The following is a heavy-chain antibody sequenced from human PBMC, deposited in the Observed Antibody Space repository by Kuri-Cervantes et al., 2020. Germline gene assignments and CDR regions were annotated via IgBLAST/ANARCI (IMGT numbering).Heavy chain of an antibody. J-gene: IGHJ4*02. CDR2: ISYDGSNK. CDR1: GFTFSSYG. D-gene: IGHD1-26*01. V-gene: IGHV3-30*03. CDR3: ARSRIVGATPHFDY. Sequence: LPLTCAASGFTFSSYGMHWVRQAPGKGLEWVAVISYDGSNKYYADSVKGRFTISRDNAKNSLYLQMNSLRAEDTAVYYCARSRIVGATPHFDYWGQGTLVTVSS.